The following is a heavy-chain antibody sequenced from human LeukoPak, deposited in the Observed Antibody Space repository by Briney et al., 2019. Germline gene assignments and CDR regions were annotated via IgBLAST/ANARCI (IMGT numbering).Heavy chain of an antibody. Sequence: ASVKVSCKASGYTFTSYAMHWVRQAPGQRLEWMGWINAGNGNTKYSQKFQGRVTITRDTSADTAYMELSSLRSEDTAVYYCARLKYCTDGVCYAGFDYWGQGTLVTVSS. D-gene: IGHD2-8*01. V-gene: IGHV1-3*01. J-gene: IGHJ4*02. CDR1: GYTFTSYA. CDR2: INAGNGNT. CDR3: ARLKYCTDGVCYAGFDY.